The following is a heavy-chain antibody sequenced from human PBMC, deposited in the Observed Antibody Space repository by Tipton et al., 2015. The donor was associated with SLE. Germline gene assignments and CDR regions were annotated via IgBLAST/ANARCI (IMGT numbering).Heavy chain of an antibody. CDR3: AREKSKEPRMHYYDSSGGFDY. CDR2: IYYSGST. J-gene: IGHJ4*02. Sequence: TLSLTCTVSGGSIRSHYCSWIRQPPGKGLEWIGYIYYSGSTNYNPPLKSRVTISVDTSKNQFSLKLSSVTAADTAVYYCAREKSKEPRMHYYDSSGGFDYWGQGTLVTVSS. V-gene: IGHV4-59*11. D-gene: IGHD3-22*01. CDR1: GGSIRSHY.